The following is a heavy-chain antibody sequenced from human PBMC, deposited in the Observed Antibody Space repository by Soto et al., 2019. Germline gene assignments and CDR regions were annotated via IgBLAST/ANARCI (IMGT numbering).Heavy chain of an antibody. CDR1: GFSLSTSGVG. D-gene: IGHD3-10*01. CDR3: AHRQGVRAQIAFDI. V-gene: IGHV2-5*02. J-gene: IGHJ3*02. CDR2: IYWDDDT. Sequence: QITLKESGPTLVKPTQTLTLTCTFSGFSLSTSGVGVGWMRQPPGKALEWLALIYWDDDTGYSPSLKSRLTITKDTSKNQVFLTLTNMDPVDTAIYYCAHRQGVRAQIAFDIWGQGTMVTVSS.